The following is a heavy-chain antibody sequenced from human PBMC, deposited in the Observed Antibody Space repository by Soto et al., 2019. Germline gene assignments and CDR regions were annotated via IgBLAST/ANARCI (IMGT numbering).Heavy chain of an antibody. CDR3: ARGVIAARLLSWFDP. V-gene: IGHV1-69*13. CDR1: GGTFSSYA. CDR2: IIPIFGTA. Sequence: GASVKVSCKASGGTFSSYAISWVRQAPGQGLEWMGGIIPIFGTANYAQKFQGRVTITADESTSTAYMELSSLRSEDTAVYYCARGVIAARLLSWFDPWGQGTLVTVSS. J-gene: IGHJ5*02. D-gene: IGHD6-6*01.